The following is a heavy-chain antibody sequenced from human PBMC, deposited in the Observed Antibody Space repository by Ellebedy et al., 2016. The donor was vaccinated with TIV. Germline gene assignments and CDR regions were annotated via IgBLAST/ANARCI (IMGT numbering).Heavy chain of an antibody. CDR3: ARTGFQDYGDSLYYFDF. CDR2: IYYSGST. D-gene: IGHD4-17*01. V-gene: IGHV4-59*08. CDR1: GGSISSYS. J-gene: IGHJ4*02. Sequence: MPSETLSLTCTVSGGSISSYSWSWIRLPPGKGLEWIGYIYYSGSTSYNPSLKSRVTMSVDSSKNDFSLKLNSVTAADTAVYYCARTGFQDYGDSLYYFDFWGQGTLVTVSS.